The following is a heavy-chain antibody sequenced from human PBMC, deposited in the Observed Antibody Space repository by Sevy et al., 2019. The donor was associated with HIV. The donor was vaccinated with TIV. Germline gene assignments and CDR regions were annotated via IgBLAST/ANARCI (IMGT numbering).Heavy chain of an antibody. Sequence: GGSLRLSCAASEFTFSDYYISWIRQAPGKGLEWVTYISSRGSTIYYADSVKGRFTISRDNAKNSLYLQMNSLRAEDTAVYYCARVRYTYGSYYFDYWGQGNLVTVSS. CDR3: ARVRYTYGSYYFDY. D-gene: IGHD5-18*01. J-gene: IGHJ4*02. CDR2: ISSRGSTI. V-gene: IGHV3-11*01. CDR1: EFTFSDYY.